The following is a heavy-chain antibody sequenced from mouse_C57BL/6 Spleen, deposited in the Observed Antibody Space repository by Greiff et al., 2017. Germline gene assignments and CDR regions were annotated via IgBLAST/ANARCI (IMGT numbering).Heavy chain of an antibody. D-gene: IGHD1-1*01. V-gene: IGHV1-26*01. J-gene: IGHJ2*01. Sequence: VQLQQSGPELVKPGASVKISCKASGYTFTDYYMNWVKQSHGKSLEWIGDINPNNGGTSYNQKFKGKATLTVDKSSSTAYMELRSLPSEDSAVFYCASPYYGSSYGGYYFDYWGQGTTLTVSS. CDR1: GYTFTDYY. CDR2: INPNNGGT. CDR3: ASPYYGSSYGGYYFDY.